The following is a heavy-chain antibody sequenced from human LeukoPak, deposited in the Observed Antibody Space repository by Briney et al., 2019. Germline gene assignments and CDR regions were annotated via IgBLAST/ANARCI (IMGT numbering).Heavy chain of an antibody. CDR1: GGSISSGGYY. V-gene: IGHV4-30-2*01. D-gene: IGHD2-15*01. CDR3: ARGSGVHNWFDP. Sequence: PSQTLSLTCTVSGGSISSGGYYWSWIRQPPGKGLEWIGYIYHSGSTYYNPSLKSRVTISVDRSKNQFSLKLSSVTAADTAVYYCARGSGVHNWFDPWGQGTLVTVSS. J-gene: IGHJ5*02. CDR2: IYHSGST.